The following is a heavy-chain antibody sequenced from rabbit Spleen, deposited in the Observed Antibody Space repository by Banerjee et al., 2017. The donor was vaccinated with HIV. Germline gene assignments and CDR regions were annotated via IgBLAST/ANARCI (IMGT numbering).Heavy chain of an antibody. J-gene: IGHJ6*01. D-gene: IGHD8-1*01. Sequence: LEESGGGLVKPGGTLTLTCTVSGFSFSSNWICWVRQAPGKGLEWIACIDTSDGDTYYANWPKGRFTISKASSTTVTLQMTSLTAADTATYFCARDAATSFSSYGMDLWGQGTLVTVS. CDR1: GFSFSSNW. CDR3: ARDAATSFSSYGMDL. CDR2: IDTSDGDT. V-gene: IGHV1S45*01.